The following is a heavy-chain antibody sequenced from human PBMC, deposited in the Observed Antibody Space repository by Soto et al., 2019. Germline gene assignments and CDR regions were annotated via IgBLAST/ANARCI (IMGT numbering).Heavy chain of an antibody. J-gene: IGHJ6*02. D-gene: IGHD5-18*01. CDR3: ARILRDTAMVYGMDV. Sequence: QVQLVQSGAEVKKPGASVKVSCKASGYTFTSYGISWVRQAPGQGLEWMGWISAYNGNTNYAQKVQGRVTMTTDTSTSTAYMDLRSLRSDDTAVYYCARILRDTAMVYGMDVWGQGTTVTVSS. CDR1: GYTFTSYG. CDR2: ISAYNGNT. V-gene: IGHV1-18*01.